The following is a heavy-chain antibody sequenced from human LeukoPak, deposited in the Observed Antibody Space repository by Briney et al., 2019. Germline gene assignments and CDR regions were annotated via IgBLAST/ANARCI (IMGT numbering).Heavy chain of an antibody. V-gene: IGHV3-48*01. J-gene: IGHJ4*02. CDR2: ISSSSNTI. CDR1: GFTFSSHS. D-gene: IGHD2-21*01. CDR3: AKAPVTTCSGAYCYPFDY. Sequence: GGSLRLSCAASGFTFSSHSMNWVRQAPGKGLGWVSYISSSSNTIYYADSVKGRFTISRDSSKNTLYLQMNRLRAEDAAVYYCAKAPVTTCSGAYCYPFDYWGQGTLVTVSS.